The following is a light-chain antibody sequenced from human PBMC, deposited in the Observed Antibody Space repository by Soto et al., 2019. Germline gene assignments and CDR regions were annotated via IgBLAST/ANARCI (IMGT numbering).Light chain of an antibody. Sequence: NKMTKSPSTLFGYVGDRVTITCQASQTISSWLAWYQQKPGKAPKLLIYKASTLKSGVPSRFSGSGSGTEFTLTISSLQPDDFATYYCQHYNSYSEAFCQGTKVDIK. J-gene: IGKJ1*01. CDR1: QTISSW. V-gene: IGKV1-5*03. CDR3: QHYNSYSEA. CDR2: KAS.